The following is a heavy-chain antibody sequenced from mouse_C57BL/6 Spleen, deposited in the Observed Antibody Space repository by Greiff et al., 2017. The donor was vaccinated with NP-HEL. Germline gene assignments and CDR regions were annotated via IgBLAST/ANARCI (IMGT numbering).Heavy chain of an antibody. CDR2: INPNNGGT. Sequence: VQLQQSGPELVKPGASVKMSCKASGYTFTDYNMHWVKQSHGKSLEWIGYINPNNGGTSYNQKFKGKATLTVNKSSSTAYMELRSLTSEDSAVYYCARYVYYGYDHLDYWGQGTTLTVSS. J-gene: IGHJ2*01. CDR1: GYTFTDYN. D-gene: IGHD2-2*01. V-gene: IGHV1-22*01. CDR3: ARYVYYGYDHLDY.